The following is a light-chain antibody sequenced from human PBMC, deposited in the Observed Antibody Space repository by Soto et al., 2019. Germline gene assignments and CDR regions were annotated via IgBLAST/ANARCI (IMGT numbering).Light chain of an antibody. V-gene: IGLV2-11*01. Sequence: QSALTQPRSVSGSPGQSVTISCTGTSSDVGGYNYVSWYQQHPGKAPKFMIYDVSKRPSGVPDRFSGSKSGNTASLTISGLQAEDEADYYCCSYAGSYTLFGGGTKLNVL. J-gene: IGLJ2*01. CDR2: DVS. CDR1: SSDVGGYNY. CDR3: CSYAGSYTL.